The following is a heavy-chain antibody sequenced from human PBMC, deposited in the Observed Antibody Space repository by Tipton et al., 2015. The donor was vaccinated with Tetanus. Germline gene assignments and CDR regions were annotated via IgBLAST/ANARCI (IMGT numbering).Heavy chain of an antibody. D-gene: IGHD5-24*01. V-gene: IGHV4-34*01. CDR2: VDDSGST. CDR3: ARGVTDGYNRRFDY. CDR1: GGSLSRYY. Sequence: GLVKPSDTLSLTCAVYGGSLSRYYWTWIRQPPGKGLEWIGEVDDSGSTNYSPSLKSRVTISLDTSKNEFSLKLRSVTAADTAVYYCARGVTDGYNRRFDYWGQGTLVAVS. J-gene: IGHJ4*02.